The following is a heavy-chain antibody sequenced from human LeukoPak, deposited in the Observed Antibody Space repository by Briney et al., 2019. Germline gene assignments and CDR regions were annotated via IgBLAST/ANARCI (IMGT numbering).Heavy chain of an antibody. CDR2: ISYDGSSK. Sequence: GGSLRLSCAASGFTFSDYALHWVRQAPGKGLEWVAVISYDGSSKYYADSVKGRFTTSRDNSKNTLYLQMNSLRAEDTAVYYCARVSLRCLDNWGQGTLVTVSS. CDR3: ARVSLRCLDN. V-gene: IGHV3-30-3*01. D-gene: IGHD4-17*01. J-gene: IGHJ4*02. CDR1: GFTFSDYA.